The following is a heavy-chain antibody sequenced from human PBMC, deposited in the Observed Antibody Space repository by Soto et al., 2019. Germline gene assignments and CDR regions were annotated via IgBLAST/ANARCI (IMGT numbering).Heavy chain of an antibody. V-gene: IGHV1-8*01. Sequence: QVQLVQSGAEVKEPGASVRVSCKASGYTFTNNDISWVRQATGQGLEWMGWMNPISGNAGYAQKFQGRVTMTRNTSISTAYLELRSLRVEDTAVNYCARWVVGADYSDYWGQGTLVTVSS. CDR1: GYTFTNND. J-gene: IGHJ4*02. D-gene: IGHD1-26*01. CDR3: ARWVVGADYSDY. CDR2: MNPISGNA.